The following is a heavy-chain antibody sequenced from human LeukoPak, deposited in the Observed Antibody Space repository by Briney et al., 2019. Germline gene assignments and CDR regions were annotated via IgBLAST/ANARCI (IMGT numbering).Heavy chain of an antibody. J-gene: IGHJ3*02. V-gene: IGHV1-46*01. Sequence: ASVKVSCKASGYTFTSYYLHWVRQAPGQGLEWMGVIHPTVGDTTYAQKFQGRVTMTRDMSTGTVYMDLSSLRSEDTAVYYCARYGFSSVWQGGWHAFDIWGQGTTVTVSS. CDR3: ARYGFSSVWQGGWHAFDI. CDR1: GYTFTSYY. D-gene: IGHD6-25*01. CDR2: IHPTVGDT.